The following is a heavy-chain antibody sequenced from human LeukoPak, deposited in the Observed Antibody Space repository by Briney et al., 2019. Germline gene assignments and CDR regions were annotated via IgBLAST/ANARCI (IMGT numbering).Heavy chain of an antibody. Sequence: GRSLRLSCAASGFTFSSYAMHWVRQAPGKGLEWVSGISWNSGSIGYADSVKGRFTISRDNAKNSLYLQMNSLRAEDTALYYCAKDKKSYSSSWYAFDIWGQGTMVTVSS. CDR3: AKDKKSYSSSWYAFDI. J-gene: IGHJ3*02. CDR2: ISWNSGSI. V-gene: IGHV3-9*01. D-gene: IGHD6-13*01. CDR1: GFTFSSYA.